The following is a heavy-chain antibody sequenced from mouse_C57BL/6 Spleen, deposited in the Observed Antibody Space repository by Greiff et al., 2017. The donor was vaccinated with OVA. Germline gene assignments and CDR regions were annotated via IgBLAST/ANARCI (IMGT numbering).Heavy chain of an antibody. CDR3: ARALY. J-gene: IGHJ3*01. V-gene: IGHV5-4*01. Sequence: EVHLVESGGGLVKPGGSLKLSCAASGFTFSSYAMSWVRQTPEKRLEWVATISDGGSYTYYPDNVKGRFTISRDNAKNNLYLQMSHLKSEDTAMYYCARALYWGQGTLVTVSA. CDR2: ISDGGSYT. CDR1: GFTFSSYA.